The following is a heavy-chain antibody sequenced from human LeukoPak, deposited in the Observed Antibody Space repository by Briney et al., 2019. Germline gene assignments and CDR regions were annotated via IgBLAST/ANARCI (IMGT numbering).Heavy chain of an antibody. Sequence: ASVKVSCKASGYTFTSYGISWVRQAPGQGLEWMGWISAYNGNTNYAQKVQGRVSMTTDTSTSTAYMELRSLRSDDTAVYYCARPQGYYSGSSCYIDYWGQGTLVTVSS. J-gene: IGHJ4*02. CDR1: GYTFTSYG. D-gene: IGHD2-15*01. CDR2: ISAYNGNT. CDR3: ARPQGYYSGSSCYIDY. V-gene: IGHV1-18*01.